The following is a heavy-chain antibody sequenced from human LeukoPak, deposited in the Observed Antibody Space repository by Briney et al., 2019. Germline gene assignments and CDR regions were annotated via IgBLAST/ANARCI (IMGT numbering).Heavy chain of an antibody. J-gene: IGHJ6*02. Sequence: PGGSLRLSCAASGFTFSNAWMSWVRQAPGKGLEWVGRIKSKTDGGTTDYAAPVKGRFTISRDDSKNTLYLQMNSLKTEDTAVYYCTTSLARDMGYYYYGMDVWGQGTTVTVSS. V-gene: IGHV3-15*01. CDR2: IKSKTDGGTT. D-gene: IGHD2-15*01. CDR1: GFTFSNAW. CDR3: TTSLARDMGYYYYGMDV.